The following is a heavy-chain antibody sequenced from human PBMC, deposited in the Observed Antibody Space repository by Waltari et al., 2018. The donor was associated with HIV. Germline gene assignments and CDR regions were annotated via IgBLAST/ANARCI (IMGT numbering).Heavy chain of an antibody. CDR1: GFTFSGSW. CDR2: RKQDEKKR. D-gene: IGHD6-13*01. CDR3: ARDSNPAQGSVWYDAFDI. J-gene: IGHJ3*02. V-gene: IGHV3-7*01. Sequence: EVQLVESGGGLVQPGGSLRLSCAASGFTFSGSWLTWVRQAPGKGREGLNNRKQDEKKRNDVDSVKGRYTISRDNAKNSLYLKMNSLTAADTAVYYCARDSNPAQGSVWYDAFDIWGQGTMVTVSS.